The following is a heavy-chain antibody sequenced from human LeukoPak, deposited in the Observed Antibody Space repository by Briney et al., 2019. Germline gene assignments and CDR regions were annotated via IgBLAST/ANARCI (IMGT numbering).Heavy chain of an antibody. CDR1: GGSFSSYY. J-gene: IGHJ4*02. V-gene: IGHV4-34*01. D-gene: IGHD6-13*01. CDR3: ARRRIAAAGRVLDY. Sequence: SETLSLTSAVYGGSFSSYYWSWIRQPPGKGLEWIGEINHSGSTNYNPSLKSRVTISVDTSKNQFSLKLSSVTAADTAVYYSARRRIAAAGRVLDYWGQGTLVTVSS. CDR2: INHSGST.